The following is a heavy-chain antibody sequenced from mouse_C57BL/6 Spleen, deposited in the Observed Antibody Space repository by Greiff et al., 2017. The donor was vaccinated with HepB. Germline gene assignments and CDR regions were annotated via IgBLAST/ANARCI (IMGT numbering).Heavy chain of an antibody. Sequence: VKLQQSGPELVKPGASVKISCKASGYAFSSSWMNWVKQRPGKGLEWIGRIYPGDGDTNYNGKFKGKATLTADKSSSTAYMQLSSLTSEDSAVYFCAREGGGYAMDYWGQGTSVTVSS. CDR2: IYPGDGDT. CDR1: GYAFSSSW. CDR3: AREGGGYAMDY. J-gene: IGHJ4*01. V-gene: IGHV1-82*01.